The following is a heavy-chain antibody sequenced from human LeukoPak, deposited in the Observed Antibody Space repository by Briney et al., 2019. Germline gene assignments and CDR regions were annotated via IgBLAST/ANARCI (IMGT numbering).Heavy chain of an antibody. CDR2: ISSSSSTI. D-gene: IGHD3-10*01. CDR3: ARDRGNYYGSGSYYVYDY. J-gene: IGHJ4*02. Sequence: GGSLRLSCAASGFTFSSYSMNWVRQAPGKGLEWVSYISSSSSTIYYADSVKGRFTISRDNAKNSLYLQMNSLRAEDTAVYYCARDRGNYYGSGSYYVYDYWGQGTLVTVSS. V-gene: IGHV3-48*04. CDR1: GFTFSSYS.